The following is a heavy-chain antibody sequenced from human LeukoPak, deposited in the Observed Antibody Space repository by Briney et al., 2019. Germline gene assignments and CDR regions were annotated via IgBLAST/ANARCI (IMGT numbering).Heavy chain of an antibody. CDR3: ARDAPGGGIDY. J-gene: IGHJ4*02. Sequence: SETLSLTCTVSGGSISSYYWSWIRQPPGKGLEWIGYIYYSGSTNYNPSLKSRVTISVDTSKNQFSLKLSSVTAADPAVYYCARDAPGGGIDYWGQGTLVTVSS. D-gene: IGHD1-26*01. CDR2: IYYSGST. CDR1: GGSISSYY. V-gene: IGHV4-59*01.